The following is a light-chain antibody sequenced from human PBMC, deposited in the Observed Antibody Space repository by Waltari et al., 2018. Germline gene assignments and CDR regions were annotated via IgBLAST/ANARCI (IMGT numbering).Light chain of an antibody. V-gene: IGLV8-61*01. Sequence: QTVVTQEPSLSVSPGGPVPLTCALRSCSLSTPSYAPWAQQPPGHAPRTLVYKANARSSGVPDRFSGSILGNTAALTITGAQADDESDYYCALYMGSGIWVFGGGTRLTVL. CDR1: SCSLSTPSY. CDR3: ALYMGSGIWV. CDR2: KAN. J-gene: IGLJ3*02.